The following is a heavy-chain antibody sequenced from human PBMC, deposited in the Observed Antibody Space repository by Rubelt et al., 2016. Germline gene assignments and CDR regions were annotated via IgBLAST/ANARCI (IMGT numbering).Heavy chain of an antibody. J-gene: IGHJ4*02. CDR2: INHSGST. CDR3: ASNGRYSSFDY. D-gene: IGHD6-19*01. CDR1: GGSFSGYY. Sequence: QVQLQQWGAGLLKPSETLSLTCAVYGGSFSGYYWSWIRQPPGKGLEWIGEINHSGSTNYNPSLKSRGTIAVDTSKNQFALKLSSVTAAVTAVDYCASNGRYSSFDYWGQGTLVTVSS. V-gene: IGHV4-34*01.